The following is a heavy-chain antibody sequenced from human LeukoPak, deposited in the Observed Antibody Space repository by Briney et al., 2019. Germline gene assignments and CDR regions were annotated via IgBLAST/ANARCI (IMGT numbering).Heavy chain of an antibody. CDR3: ARERGRITLRRGVIPDAFDI. CDR2: MCQTGST. D-gene: IGHD3-10*01. CDR1: GGSISGYY. V-gene: IGHV4-59*01. J-gene: IGHJ3*02. Sequence: SETLSLTCTVSGGSISGYYWSWIRQPPGKRPEWIGYMCQTGSTDYNPSLKSRVLISLDTSNSQFSLRLSSVTPADTAVYYCARERGRITLRRGVIPDAFDIWGQGTMVTVSS.